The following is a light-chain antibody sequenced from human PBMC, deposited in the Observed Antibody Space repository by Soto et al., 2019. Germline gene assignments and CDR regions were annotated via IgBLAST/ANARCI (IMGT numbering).Light chain of an antibody. V-gene: IGKV3-15*01. CDR3: QQYGSSPRT. CDR1: QTVSRS. J-gene: IGKJ1*01. Sequence: EVVLTQSPATLSVSPGERATLSCRASQTVSRSLAWYQQKPGQAPRLLIYGASTRATGIPGRFSGSGSGTDFTLTISSLQSEDFAVYYCQQYGSSPRTFGRGTKVEIK. CDR2: GAS.